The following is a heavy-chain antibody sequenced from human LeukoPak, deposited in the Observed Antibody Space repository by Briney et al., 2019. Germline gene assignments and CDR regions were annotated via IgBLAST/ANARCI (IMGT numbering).Heavy chain of an antibody. D-gene: IGHD3-22*01. V-gene: IGHV3-7*01. J-gene: IGHJ4*02. CDR3: ARTGYDSSGYLDY. Sequence: PGGSLRLSCAASGFTFSSHWMSWVRQAPGKGLEWVANIKQDGSEKYYVDSVKGRFTISRDNAKNSLYLQMNSLRAEDTAVHYCARTGYDSSGYLDYWGQGTLVTVSS. CDR1: GFTFSSHW. CDR2: IKQDGSEK.